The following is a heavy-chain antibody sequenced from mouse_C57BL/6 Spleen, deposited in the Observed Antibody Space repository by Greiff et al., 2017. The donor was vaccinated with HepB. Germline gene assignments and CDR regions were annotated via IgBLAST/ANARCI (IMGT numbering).Heavy chain of an antibody. CDR1: GYSFTGYF. CDR3: ARSLSGDCSSWFAY. CDR2: INPYNGDT. J-gene: IGHJ3*01. Sequence: VQLQQSGPELVKPGDSVKISCKASGYSFTGYFMNWVMQSHGKSLEWIGLINPYNGDTFYNQKFKGKATLTVDKSSSTAHMQLRSLTSEDSAVYYCARSLSGDCSSWFAYWGQGTLVTVSA. D-gene: IGHD1-1*01. V-gene: IGHV1-20*01.